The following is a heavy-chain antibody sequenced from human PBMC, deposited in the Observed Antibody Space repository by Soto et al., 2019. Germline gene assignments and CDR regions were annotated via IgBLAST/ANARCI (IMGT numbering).Heavy chain of an antibody. CDR1: GASISGYY. D-gene: IGHD2-8*02. Sequence: SETLSLTCTVSGASISGYYWSWIRQPPGKGLEWIGNIYYSGSTSYSPSLKSRVTISLDTSKNQCSLNLSSVTAANMAVYYCARHGYGTTGAGFLDYWGQGTLVTVSS. CDR3: ARHGYGTTGAGFLDY. V-gene: IGHV4-59*08. CDR2: IYYSGST. J-gene: IGHJ4*02.